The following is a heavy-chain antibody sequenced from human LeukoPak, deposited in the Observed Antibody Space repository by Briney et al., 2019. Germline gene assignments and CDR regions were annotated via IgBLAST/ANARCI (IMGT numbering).Heavy chain of an antibody. J-gene: IGHJ6*02. CDR3: ARAGATVTSPYYYDMDV. V-gene: IGHV3-33*01. CDR1: GFTFSSYG. CDR2: IWYDGSNK. D-gene: IGHD4-17*01. Sequence: GGSLRLSCAASGFTFSSYGMHWVRQAPGKGLEWVAVIWYDGSNKYYADSVKGRFTISRDNSKNTLYLQMNSLRAEDTAVYYCARAGATVTSPYYYDMDVWGQGTTVTVSS.